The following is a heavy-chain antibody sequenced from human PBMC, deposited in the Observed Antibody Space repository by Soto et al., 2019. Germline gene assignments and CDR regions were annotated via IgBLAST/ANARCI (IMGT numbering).Heavy chain of an antibody. J-gene: IGHJ4*02. D-gene: IGHD3-22*01. CDR1: GGSISSYY. CDR3: SRSSYYYYDSSGYDY. V-gene: IGHV4-59*01. CDR2: IYYSGST. Sequence: SETLSLTCTVSGGSISSYYWSWIRQPPGKGLEWIGYIYYSGSTNYNPSLKSRVTISVDTSKNQFSLKLSAVTAADTAVYYCSRSSYYYYDSSGYDYWGQGTLVTVSS.